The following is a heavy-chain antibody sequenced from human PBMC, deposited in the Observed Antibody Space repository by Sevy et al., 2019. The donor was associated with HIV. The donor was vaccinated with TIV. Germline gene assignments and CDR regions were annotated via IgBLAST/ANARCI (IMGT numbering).Heavy chain of an antibody. Sequence: GASLRLSCVASGFTFTNAWMDWVRQAPGKGLEWVGRIKSKTDGETTAYAAPVKGRFSISRDDSKNTLYLQMNSLKTEDTAVYYCTTKAPIAAVGTDYWGQGTLVTVSS. D-gene: IGHD6-13*01. V-gene: IGHV3-15*07. CDR2: IKSKTDGETT. CDR1: GFTFTNAW. CDR3: TTKAPIAAVGTDY. J-gene: IGHJ4*02.